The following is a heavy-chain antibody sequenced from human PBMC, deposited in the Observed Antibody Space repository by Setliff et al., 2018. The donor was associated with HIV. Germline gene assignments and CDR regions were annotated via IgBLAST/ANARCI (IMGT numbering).Heavy chain of an antibody. D-gene: IGHD6-6*01. CDR2: IYYSGTT. CDR1: GDSVSSASYY. V-gene: IGHV4-61*01. CDR3: ASEAWTSYRSSSGYYYYYMGV. Sequence: SETLSLTCTVSGDSVSSASYYWSWIRQPPGKGLEWIGYIYYSGTTKYNPSLKSRVTISVDTSKNQFSLKLSSVTAADTAVYYCASEAWTSYRSSSGYYYYYMGVWGKGTTVTV. J-gene: IGHJ6*03.